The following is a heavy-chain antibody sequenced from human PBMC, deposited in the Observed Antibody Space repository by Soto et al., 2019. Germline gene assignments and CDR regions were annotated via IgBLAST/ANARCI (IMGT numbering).Heavy chain of an antibody. CDR3: ARQLPTGYSSSWYYYYYYGMDV. J-gene: IGHJ6*02. CDR1: GYSFTSYW. V-gene: IGHV5-51*01. CDR2: IYPGDSDT. D-gene: IGHD6-13*01. Sequence: GESLKISCKGSGYSFTSYWIGWVRRMPGKGLEWMGIIYPGDSDTRYSPSFQGQVTISADKSISTAYLQWSSLKASDTAMYYCARQLPTGYSSSWYYYYYYGMDVWGQGTTVTVSS.